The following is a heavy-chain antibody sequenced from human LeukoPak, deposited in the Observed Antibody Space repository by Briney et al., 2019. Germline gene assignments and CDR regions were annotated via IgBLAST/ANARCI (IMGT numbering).Heavy chain of an antibody. CDR2: ISGSGGSA. Sequence: PGGSLRLSCAASGFTFSSYAMSWVRQAPGKGLEWVSAISGSGGSAYYADSVKGRFTISRDNSKNTLYLQMNSLRAEDTAVYYCAKDIETFTIFGLDVWGQGTTVTVSS. D-gene: IGHD3-3*01. J-gene: IGHJ6*02. CDR1: GFTFSSYA. V-gene: IGHV3-23*01. CDR3: AKDIETFTIFGLDV.